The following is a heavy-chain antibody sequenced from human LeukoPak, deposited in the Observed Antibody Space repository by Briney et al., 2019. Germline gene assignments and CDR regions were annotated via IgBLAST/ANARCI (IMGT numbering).Heavy chain of an antibody. J-gene: IGHJ4*02. CDR2: IYSSGNT. CDR3: ARRYGSSWYVDY. V-gene: IGHV4-59*05. Sequence: PGGSLRLSCAASGFTVSSNYMSWVRQAPGKGLEWLGSIYSSGNTYYNPSLKSRVTISVDTSKNQFSLKLSSVTAADTAVYYCARRYGSSWYVDYWGQGTLVTVSS. D-gene: IGHD6-13*01. CDR1: GFTVSSNY.